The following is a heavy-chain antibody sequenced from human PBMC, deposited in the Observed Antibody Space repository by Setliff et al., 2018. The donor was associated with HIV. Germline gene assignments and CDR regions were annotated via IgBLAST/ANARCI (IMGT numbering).Heavy chain of an antibody. V-gene: IGHV4-31*03. Sequence: PSETLSLTCTVSGDSISSGGYYWSWIRQFPGKGLEWIGYIYYSGSTYYNPSLQSRLTMSGDTSKNQFSLRLRSVTAADTAVYYCASIFQPSSSPFDFWGRGILVTVSS. CDR2: IYYSGST. D-gene: IGHD3-3*02. CDR3: ASIFQPSSSPFDF. J-gene: IGHJ4*02. CDR1: GDSISSGGYY.